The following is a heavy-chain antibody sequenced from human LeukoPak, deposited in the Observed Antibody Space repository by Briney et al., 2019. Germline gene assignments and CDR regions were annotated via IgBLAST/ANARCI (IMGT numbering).Heavy chain of an antibody. V-gene: IGHV1-2*02. Sequence: ASVKVSCKAAGYTFTGYYMHWVRQAPGQGLEWMGWINPNSGGTNYAQKFQGRVTMTRDTSISTVYMELRRLRSDDTAVYYCARSPDILTGEKFDYWGQGTLVTVSS. J-gene: IGHJ4*02. CDR3: ARSPDILTGEKFDY. CDR1: GYTFTGYY. CDR2: INPNSGGT. D-gene: IGHD3-9*01.